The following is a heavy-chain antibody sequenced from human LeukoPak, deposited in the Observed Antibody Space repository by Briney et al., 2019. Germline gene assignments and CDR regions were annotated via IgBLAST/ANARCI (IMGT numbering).Heavy chain of an antibody. D-gene: IGHD2-2*01. V-gene: IGHV1-2*02. J-gene: IGHJ6*03. CDR2: INPNSGGT. CDR3: AREGGCSSTSCYGVYYYYYMDV. CDR1: GYTFTGYY. Sequence: ASVKVSCKASGYTFTGYYMHWVRQAPGQGLEWMGWINPNSGGTNYAQKFQGRVTMTRDTSISTAYMELSRLRSDDTAVYYCAREGGCSSTSCYGVYYYYYMDVLGKGTTVTISS.